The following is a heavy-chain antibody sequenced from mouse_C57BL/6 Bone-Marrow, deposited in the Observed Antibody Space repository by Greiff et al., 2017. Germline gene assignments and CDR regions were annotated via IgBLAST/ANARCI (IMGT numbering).Heavy chain of an antibody. V-gene: IGHV5-4*01. J-gene: IGHJ3*01. D-gene: IGHD2-5*01. CDR2: ISDGGSYT. CDR1: GFTFSSYA. CDR3: ARESYYSNYDRFAY. Sequence: EVQLQESGGGLVKPGGSLKLSCAASGFTFSSYAMSWVRQTPEKRLEWVATISDGGSYTYYPDNVKGRFTISRDNAKNNLYLQMSHLKSEDTAMYYCARESYYSNYDRFAYWGQGTLVTVAA.